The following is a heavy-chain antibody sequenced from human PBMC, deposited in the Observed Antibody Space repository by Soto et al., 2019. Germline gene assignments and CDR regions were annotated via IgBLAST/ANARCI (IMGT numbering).Heavy chain of an antibody. CDR2: IYQSGST. CDR3: VLDIAGTDTAEYFHY. CDR1: GGSISSSNW. V-gene: IGHV4-4*02. D-gene: IGHD5-12*01. J-gene: IGHJ1*01. Sequence: QVQLQESGPGLVKPSGTLSLTCAVSGGSISSSNWWSWVRQPPGKGLEWIGEIYQSGSTNYNPSLKSRVTISVDKSKNQFSLNLSSVTAADTAVYYCVLDIAGTDTAEYFHYWGQGTLVTVSS.